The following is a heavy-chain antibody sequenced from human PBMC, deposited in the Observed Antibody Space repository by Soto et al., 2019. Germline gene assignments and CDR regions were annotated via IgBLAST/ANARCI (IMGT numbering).Heavy chain of an antibody. J-gene: IGHJ3*02. CDR3: ARGRIVGSIQGAFEI. CDR2: ISAYNGKR. CDR1: GYDFTSYG. D-gene: IGHD1-26*01. V-gene: IGHV1-18*01. Sequence: QGQLLQSGDEVKKPGASVRVSCRASGYDFTSYGISWVRQAPGQGLEWLSRISAYNGKRDTAQKFQGRVTMTLDTSTDTAHMELGDLTSADTAVYYCARGRIVGSIQGAFEIWGQGTMVAVSS.